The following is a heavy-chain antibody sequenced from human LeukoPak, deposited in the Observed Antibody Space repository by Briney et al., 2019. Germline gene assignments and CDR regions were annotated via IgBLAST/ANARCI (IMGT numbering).Heavy chain of an antibody. V-gene: IGHV3-7*01. CDR1: GFTFSSYW. Sequence: PGGSLRLSCATSGFTFSSYWMSWVRQAPGKGLEWVANIKQDGSVKYFVDSVKGRFTMSRDNAKNSLYLQMNSLRAEDTAVYYCARTGYSSSWYRTFDYWGQGTLVTVSS. J-gene: IGHJ4*02. CDR2: IKQDGSVK. CDR3: ARTGYSSSWYRTFDY. D-gene: IGHD6-13*01.